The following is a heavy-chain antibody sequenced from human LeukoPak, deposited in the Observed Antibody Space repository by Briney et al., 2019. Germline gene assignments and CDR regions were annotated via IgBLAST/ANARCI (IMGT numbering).Heavy chain of an antibody. V-gene: IGHV4-39*07. Sequence: SETLSLTCTVSGGSISSSSYYWGWIRQPPGKGLEWIGSIYYSGSTYYNPSLKSRVTISVDTSKNQFSLKLSSVTAADTAVYYCARVGATTGFDPWGQGTLVTVSS. J-gene: IGHJ5*02. CDR2: IYYSGST. D-gene: IGHD1-26*01. CDR3: ARVGATTGFDP. CDR1: GGSISSSSYY.